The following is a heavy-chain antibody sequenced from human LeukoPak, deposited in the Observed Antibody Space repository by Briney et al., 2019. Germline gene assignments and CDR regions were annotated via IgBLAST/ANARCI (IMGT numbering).Heavy chain of an antibody. V-gene: IGHV3-7*03. J-gene: IGHJ5*02. D-gene: IGHD3-3*01. CDR3: AKDKTKYYDFWSGYYIRTFDP. CDR1: GFTFSSYW. Sequence: GGSLRLPCAASGFTFSSYWMSWVRQAPGKGLEWVANIKQDGSEKYYVDSVKGRFTISRDNAKNSLYLQMNSLRAEDTAVYYCAKDKTKYYDFWSGYYIRTFDPWGQGTLVTVSS. CDR2: IKQDGSEK.